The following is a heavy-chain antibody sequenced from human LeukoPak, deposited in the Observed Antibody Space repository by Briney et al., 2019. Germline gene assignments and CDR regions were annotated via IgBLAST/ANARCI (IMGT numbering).Heavy chain of an antibody. D-gene: IGHD4-17*01. V-gene: IGHV1-69*13. J-gene: IGHJ4*02. CDR2: IIPIFSTA. CDR1: GGTFSSYA. Sequence: GASVKVSCKASGGTFSSYAISWVRQAPGQGLEWMGGIIPIFSTANYAQKFQGRVTITADESTSTAYMELSSLRSEDTAVYYCARNGGLDYGDWYFDYWGQGTLVTVSS. CDR3: ARNGGLDYGDWYFDY.